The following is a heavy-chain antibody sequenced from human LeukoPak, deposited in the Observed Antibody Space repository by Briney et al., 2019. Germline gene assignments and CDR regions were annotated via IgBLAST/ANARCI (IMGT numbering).Heavy chain of an antibody. CDR3: ARGGGGYELDY. D-gene: IGHD1-26*01. V-gene: IGHV3-23*01. CDR2: ISGSGGST. J-gene: IGHJ4*02. CDR1: GFTFSSYA. Sequence: PGGSLRLSCAASGFTFSSYAMSWVRQAPGKGLEWVSDISGSGGSTYYADSVKGRFTISRDNAKNSLYLQMNSLRAEDTAVYYCARGGGGYELDYWGQGTLVTVSS.